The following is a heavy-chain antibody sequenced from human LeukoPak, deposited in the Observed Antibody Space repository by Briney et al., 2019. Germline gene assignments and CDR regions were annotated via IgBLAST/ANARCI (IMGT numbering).Heavy chain of an antibody. CDR1: GFTFSSYS. V-gene: IGHV3-48*01. J-gene: IGHJ5*01. CDR3: TRSGSGWYVDNWFDS. CDR2: ISSSSSTI. D-gene: IGHD6-19*01. Sequence: PGGSLRLSCAASGFTFSSYSMNWVRQAPGKGLEWVSYISSSSSTIYYADSMKGRFTISRDNAKKSLYLQMNSLRAEDTAVYYCTRSGSGWYVDNWFDSWGQGTLVTVSS.